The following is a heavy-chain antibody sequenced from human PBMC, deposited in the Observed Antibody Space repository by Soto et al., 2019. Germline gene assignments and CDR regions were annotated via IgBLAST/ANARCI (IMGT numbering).Heavy chain of an antibody. V-gene: IGHV4-59*08. CDR2: IYYSGST. Sequence: PSETPSLTCTVSGGSISSYYWSWIRQPPGKGLEWIGYIYYSGSTNYNPSLKSRVTISVDTSKNQFSLKLSSVTAADTAVYYCARRWGRTFDCWGQGTLVTVSS. CDR1: GGSISSYY. D-gene: IGHD7-27*01. J-gene: IGHJ4*02. CDR3: ARRWGRTFDC.